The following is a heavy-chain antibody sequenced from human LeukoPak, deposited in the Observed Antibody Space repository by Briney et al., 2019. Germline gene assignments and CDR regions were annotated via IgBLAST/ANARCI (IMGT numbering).Heavy chain of an antibody. D-gene: IGHD2-15*01. J-gene: IGHJ4*02. CDR3: TREGRYCSGSSCYSWYLDY. CDR1: GFTFSSYE. CDR2: ISSSDNTM. Sequence: GGSLRLSCAASGFTFSSYEMNWVRQAPGKGLEWVSYISSSDNTMHYADSVKDRFSISRDNAKNSLYLQMNSLRAEDTAVYYCTREGRYCSGSSCYSWYLDYWGQGTLVTVSS. V-gene: IGHV3-48*03.